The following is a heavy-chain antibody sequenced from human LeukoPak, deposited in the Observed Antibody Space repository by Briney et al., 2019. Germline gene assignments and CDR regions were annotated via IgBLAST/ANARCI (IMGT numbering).Heavy chain of an antibody. J-gene: IGHJ4*02. V-gene: IGHV1-46*01. CDR2: INLNAVTT. CDR3: AREGAAEAKNFDY. CDR1: GYTFIDYY. Sequence: ASVRVSCKASGYTFIDYYVHWVRQAPGQGLEWVGIINLNAVTTRYAQKFQGRITVTRDTSTSTVYMELSSLRSEDTAVYFCAREGAAEAKNFDYWGQGTLVIVSS. D-gene: IGHD6-25*01.